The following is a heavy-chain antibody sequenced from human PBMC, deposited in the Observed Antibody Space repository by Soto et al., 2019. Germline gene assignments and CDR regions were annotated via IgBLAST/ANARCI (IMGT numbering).Heavy chain of an antibody. CDR1: GFTFSSYG. Sequence: GGSLRLSCAASGFTFSSYGMHWVRQAPGKGLEWVAVISYDGSNKYYADSVKGRFTISRDNSKNTLYLQMNSLRAEDTAVYYCAKDPYYYDSSGYLPDYWGQGTLVTVSS. V-gene: IGHV3-30*18. D-gene: IGHD3-22*01. CDR3: AKDPYYYDSSGYLPDY. J-gene: IGHJ4*02. CDR2: ISYDGSNK.